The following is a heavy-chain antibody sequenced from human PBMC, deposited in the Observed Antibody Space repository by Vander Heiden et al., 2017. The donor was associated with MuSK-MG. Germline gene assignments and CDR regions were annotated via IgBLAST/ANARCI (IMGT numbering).Heavy chain of an antibody. V-gene: IGHV1-2*02. CDR3: ARIVRGFDY. J-gene: IGHJ4*02. CDR2: INPRREAT. CDR1: GYTFTDYY. D-gene: IGHD3-10*02. Sequence: QVQLVQSGAEVKKPGASVKVSCKSSGYTFTDYYIHWVRQAPGQGLQWMGWINPRREATKYEETFQGRVTMTSDTSISTAYMELTGLKSDDTSVYYGARIVRGFDYWGQGTLVPVS.